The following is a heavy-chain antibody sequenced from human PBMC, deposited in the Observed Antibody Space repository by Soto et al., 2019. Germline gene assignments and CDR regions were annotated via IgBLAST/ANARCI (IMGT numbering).Heavy chain of an antibody. J-gene: IGHJ4*02. CDR3: ARKDDYGDYAPEGY. Sequence: QVQLVESGGGVVQPGRSLRLSCAASGFSFSSYGMHWVRQAPGKGLEWLAVIWYDGSKKYYADSVKGRFTVSRDNSENTLYLQMNSLTAEDTAVYYCARKDDYGDYAPEGYWGQGTLVIVSS. CDR1: GFSFSSYG. CDR2: IWYDGSKK. D-gene: IGHD4-17*01. V-gene: IGHV3-33*01.